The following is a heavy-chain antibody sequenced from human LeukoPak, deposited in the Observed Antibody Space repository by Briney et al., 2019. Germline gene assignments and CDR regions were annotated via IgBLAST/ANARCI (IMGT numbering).Heavy chain of an antibody. D-gene: IGHD3-10*01. CDR2: IKPDGSET. V-gene: IGHV3-7*01. CDR1: GFPFKGYW. CDR3: ARDGGELWPLDE. Sequence: GGSLRLSCVASGFPFKGYWMTWVRRSPGKGLDWVANIKPDGSETNYLDSVKGRFTISRDNARDSLFLEMNNLRVDDTAVYYCARDGGELWPLDEWGQGILVTVSS. J-gene: IGHJ4*02.